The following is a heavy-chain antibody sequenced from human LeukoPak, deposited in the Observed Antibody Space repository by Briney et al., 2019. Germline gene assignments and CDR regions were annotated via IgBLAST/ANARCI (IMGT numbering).Heavy chain of an antibody. CDR1: EFTASSYS. Sequence: PGGSLRLSCAASEFTASSYSMNWVRQAPGKGLEWLSYITGSGSGIKYADSVKGRFTISRDNAKNTLYLQMNSLRDEDTAVYYCASPHSGYGWGQGTVVTVSS. CDR2: ITGSGSGI. D-gene: IGHD5-12*01. CDR3: ASPHSGYG. J-gene: IGHJ4*02. V-gene: IGHV3-48*02.